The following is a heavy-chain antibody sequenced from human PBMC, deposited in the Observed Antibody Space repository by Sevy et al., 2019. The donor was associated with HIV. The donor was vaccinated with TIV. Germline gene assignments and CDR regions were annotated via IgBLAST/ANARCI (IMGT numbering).Heavy chain of an antibody. D-gene: IGHD1-26*01. Sequence: GESLKISCQASGYSFTKYWLAWVRQTPGKGLEWMGIIYPGDSDTRYSPSFQGQVIISVDTSINTAYLQWRSLKTSDTAMYFCAKHSGSPSRCLDPWGQGTLVTVSS. CDR3: AKHSGSPSRCLDP. V-gene: IGHV5-51*01. J-gene: IGHJ5*02. CDR1: GYSFTKYW. CDR2: IYPGDSDT.